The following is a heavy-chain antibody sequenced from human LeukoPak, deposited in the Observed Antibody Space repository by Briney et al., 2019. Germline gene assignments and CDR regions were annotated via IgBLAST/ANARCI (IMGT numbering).Heavy chain of an antibody. CDR3: ANHQRNILLWFGEL. D-gene: IGHD3-10*01. Sequence: PGGSLRLSRAASRFTFTTYAMSWVRQTPGKGLEWVSTISGSGHITDYADSVKGRFTISRDNSKNTLYLQMNSLRAEDTAVYYCANHQRNILLWFGELWGQGTLVTVSS. CDR2: ISGSGHIT. J-gene: IGHJ4*02. CDR1: RFTFTTYA. V-gene: IGHV3-23*01.